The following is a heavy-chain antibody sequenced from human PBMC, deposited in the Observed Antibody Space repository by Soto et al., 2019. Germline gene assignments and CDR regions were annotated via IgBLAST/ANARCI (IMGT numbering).Heavy chain of an antibody. V-gene: IGHV4-31*03. CDR1: GGSISSGGYY. J-gene: IGHJ4*02. D-gene: IGHD3-3*01. CDR3: ARAPSYDFWSGYYFDY. CDR2: IYYSGST. Sequence: SETLSLTCTVSGGSISSGGYYWSWIRQHPGKGLEWIGYIYYSGSTYYNPSLKSRVTISVDTSKNQFSLKLSSATAADTAVYYCARAPSYDFWSGYYFDYWGQGTLVTVSS.